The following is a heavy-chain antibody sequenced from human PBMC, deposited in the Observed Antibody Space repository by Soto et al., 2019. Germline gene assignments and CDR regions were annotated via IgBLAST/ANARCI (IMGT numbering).Heavy chain of an antibody. D-gene: IGHD3-16*02. V-gene: IGHV1-69*11. J-gene: IGHJ6*02. CDR2: IVPSLDTT. CDR3: ARWPQPRYTADPYAVDV. Sequence: KVSCKASGGTFSSSGFSWVRQAPGQGLEWMGMIVPSLDTTNYAQKFQARVTITADEVTSTAYMELRSLRSEDTAVYYCARWPQPRYTADPYAVDVWGQGTRVTVSS. CDR1: GGTFSSSG.